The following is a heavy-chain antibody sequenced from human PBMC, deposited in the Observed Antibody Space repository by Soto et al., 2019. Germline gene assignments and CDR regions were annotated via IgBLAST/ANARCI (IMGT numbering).Heavy chain of an antibody. CDR3: AKVPRAFAWLLEHDYFDY. Sequence: EVQLLDSGGGLVQPGGSLRLSCAASGFTFDTNGMTWVRQVPGKGLEWVSAISAGGGTTYYADPVKGRFTISRDNSKNMLYLQMNSLRAEDTDVYYYAKVPRAFAWLLEHDYFDYWGQGTPVTVSS. CDR2: ISAGGGTT. CDR1: GFTFDTNG. D-gene: IGHD3-9*01. J-gene: IGHJ4*02. V-gene: IGHV3-23*01.